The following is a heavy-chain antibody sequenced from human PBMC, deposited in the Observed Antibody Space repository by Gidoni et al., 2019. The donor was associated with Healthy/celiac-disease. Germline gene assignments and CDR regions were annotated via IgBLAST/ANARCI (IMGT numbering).Heavy chain of an antibody. D-gene: IGHD6-13*01. CDR2: IDPSDSYT. Sequence: EVQLVQSGAEVKKPGESLRISCKGSGYSFTSYWISWVRQMPGKGLEWMGRIDPSDSYTNYSPSFQGHVTISADKSISTAYLQWSSLKASDTAMYYCARHQRGVAAAEGGWFDYWGQGTLVTVSS. V-gene: IGHV5-10-1*03. CDR1: GYSFTSYW. CDR3: ARHQRGVAAAEGGWFDY. J-gene: IGHJ4*02.